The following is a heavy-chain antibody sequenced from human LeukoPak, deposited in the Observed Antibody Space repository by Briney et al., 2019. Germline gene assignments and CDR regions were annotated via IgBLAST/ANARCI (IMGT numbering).Heavy chain of an antibody. J-gene: IGHJ3*02. CDR3: ARKRPLYYDSSGDAFDI. Sequence: GGSLRLSWAASGFTVSSNYMSWVRQAPGKGLEWVSVIYSGGSTYYADSVKGRFTISRDNSKNTLYLQMNSLRAEDTAVYYCARKRPLYYDSSGDAFDIWGQGTMVTVSS. D-gene: IGHD3-22*01. CDR1: GFTVSSNY. V-gene: IGHV3-53*01. CDR2: IYSGGST.